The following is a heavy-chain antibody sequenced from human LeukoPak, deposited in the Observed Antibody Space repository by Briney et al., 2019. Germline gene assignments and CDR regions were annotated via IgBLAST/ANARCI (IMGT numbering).Heavy chain of an antibody. D-gene: IGHD1-26*01. CDR1: GFTFDAYA. J-gene: IGHJ6*02. CDR3: ATWAFYHSLDV. CDR2: INKDGSAT. V-gene: IGHV3-43*02. Sequence: GGSLRLSCEASGFTFDAYAMRWVRQAPGKGLEWVSLINKDGSATYYADSVKGRFTISRDNSKNPLYLQMNSLRSEDTALYYCATWAFYHSLDVWGQGTTVTVSS.